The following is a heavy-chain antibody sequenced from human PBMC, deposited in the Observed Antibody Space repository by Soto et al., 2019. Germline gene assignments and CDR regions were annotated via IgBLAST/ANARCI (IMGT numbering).Heavy chain of an antibody. Sequence: QVQLVQSGAEVKKPGASVKVSCKASGYTFTSSGISWVRQAPGQGLEWMGWISTDNGNTNYAQHLQGRVSMTTDTSTSTAYIDLRSLRSDDTAVYYCARDQGITTFGVYSMYYYGMDVWGQGTTVTAAS. J-gene: IGHJ6*02. CDR1: GYTFTSSG. CDR2: ISTDNGNT. D-gene: IGHD3-3*01. V-gene: IGHV1-18*01. CDR3: ARDQGITTFGVYSMYYYGMDV.